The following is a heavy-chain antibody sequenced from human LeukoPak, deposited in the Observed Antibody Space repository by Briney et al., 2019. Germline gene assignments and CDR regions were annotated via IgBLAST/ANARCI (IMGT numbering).Heavy chain of an antibody. CDR2: IRSDGSNK. CDR3: AKDKWLQLWSPFDY. Sequence: GGSLRLSCAASGFTLSNHAMHWVRQAPGKGLEWVAFIRSDGSNKDYADSVKGRFTISRDNSKNTLYLQMNSLRAEDTAVYYCAKDKWLQLWSPFDYWGQGTLVAVSS. CDR1: GFTLSNHA. J-gene: IGHJ4*02. D-gene: IGHD5-18*01. V-gene: IGHV3-30*02.